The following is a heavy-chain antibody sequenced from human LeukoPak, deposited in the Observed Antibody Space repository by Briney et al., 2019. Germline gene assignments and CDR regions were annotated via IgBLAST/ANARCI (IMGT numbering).Heavy chain of an antibody. D-gene: IGHD6-6*01. CDR3: ARRGRAAHAFDI. V-gene: IGHV3-74*01. CDR2: INTDGSTT. J-gene: IGHJ3*02. Sequence: GGSLRLSCVASGFSFSSYWMHWVRQAPGKGLVWVSRINTDGSTTYYADSVKGRFTISRDNSKNTLYLQMNSLRVEDTAVYYCARRGRAAHAFDIWGQGTMVTVSS. CDR1: GFSFSSYW.